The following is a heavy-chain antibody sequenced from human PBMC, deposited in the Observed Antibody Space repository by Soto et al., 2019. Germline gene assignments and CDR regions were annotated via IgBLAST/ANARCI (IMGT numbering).Heavy chain of an antibody. V-gene: IGHV3-23*01. CDR1: GFTFSSYA. CDR2: ISGSGGST. J-gene: IGHJ4*02. CDR3: AKDPAQAATLRRFDY. Sequence: PGGSLRLSCAASGFTFSSYAVSWVRQAPGKGLEWVSAISGSGGSTYYADSVKGRFTISRDNSKNTLYLQMNSLRAEDTAVYYCAKDPAQAATLRRFDYWGQGTLVTVSS. D-gene: IGHD2-15*01.